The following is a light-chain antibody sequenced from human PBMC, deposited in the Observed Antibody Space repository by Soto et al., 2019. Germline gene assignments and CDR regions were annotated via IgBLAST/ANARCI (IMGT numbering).Light chain of an antibody. Sequence: QSVLTQPPSASGTPGQRVTISCSGSSSNIGSNYVYWYQQLPGTAPKLLIYSNNQRPSGVPDRFSGSKSGTSASLAISGLRSEDEADYYCAAWDDSLSAHYVFGTGTKVTV. CDR3: AAWDDSLSAHYV. CDR1: SSNIGSNY. CDR2: SNN. V-gene: IGLV1-47*02. J-gene: IGLJ1*01.